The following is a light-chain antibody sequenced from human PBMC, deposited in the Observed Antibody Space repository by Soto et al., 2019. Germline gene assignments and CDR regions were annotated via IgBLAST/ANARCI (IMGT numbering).Light chain of an antibody. CDR3: QQSYSTPYT. CDR2: TAS. Sequence: DIQMTQSPSSLSASVGDRVTITCRASQIIAIYLNWYQQKPGKAPKLLINTASTLESGVPSRFSGSGSGTDFTLTISSLQPEDFATYYCQQSYSTPYTFGQGTKLDIK. CDR1: QIIAIY. V-gene: IGKV1-39*01. J-gene: IGKJ2*01.